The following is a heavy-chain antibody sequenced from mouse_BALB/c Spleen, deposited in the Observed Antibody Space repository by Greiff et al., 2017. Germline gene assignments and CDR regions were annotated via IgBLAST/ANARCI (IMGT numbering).Heavy chain of an antibody. Sequence: VQLQQSGPELVKPGASVKISCKASGYAFSSSWMNWVKQRPGQGLEWIGRIYPGDGDTNYNGKFKGKATLTADKSSSTAYMQLSSLTSVDSAVYFCARDRDFNYAMDYWGQGTSVTVSS. V-gene: IGHV1-82*01. J-gene: IGHJ4*01. D-gene: IGHD3-1*01. CDR3: ARDRDFNYAMDY. CDR1: GYAFSSSW. CDR2: IYPGDGDT.